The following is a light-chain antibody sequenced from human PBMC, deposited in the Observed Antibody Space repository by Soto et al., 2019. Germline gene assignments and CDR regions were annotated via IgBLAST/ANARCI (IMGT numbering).Light chain of an antibody. CDR1: QSVSSN. CDR3: QQYVTSSPRT. V-gene: IGKV3-20*01. Sequence: EIVMTQSPATPSVSPGERATLSCRASQSVSSNLAWYQQKPGQAPRLLIYGASSRATGIPDRFSGSGSGTDFTLTISRLEPEDFAVYYCQQYVTSSPRTFGQGTKVDIK. CDR2: GAS. J-gene: IGKJ1*01.